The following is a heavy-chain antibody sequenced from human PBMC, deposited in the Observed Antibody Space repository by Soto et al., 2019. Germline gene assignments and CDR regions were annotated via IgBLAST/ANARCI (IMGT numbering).Heavy chain of an antibody. Sequence: NPSETLSLTCTVSSGSISVTNVFWGWVRQPPGKGLEWIGNVDYSGTAYFSPSLATRVTFHVDTSKNQFSLTLYSVTAADTAVYYCERITGRHLDYWGQGIMVTVS. D-gene: IGHD1-20*01. J-gene: IGHJ4*02. CDR3: ERITGRHLDY. V-gene: IGHV4-39*01. CDR1: SGSISVTNVF. CDR2: VDYSGTA.